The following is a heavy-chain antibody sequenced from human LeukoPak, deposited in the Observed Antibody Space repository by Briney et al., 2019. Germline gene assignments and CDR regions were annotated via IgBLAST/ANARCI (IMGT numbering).Heavy chain of an antibody. CDR2: IKSKTDGGTT. D-gene: IGHD1-26*01. V-gene: IGHV3-15*01. Sequence: GGSLRLSCAASGFTFSSYAMSWVRQAPGEGLEWVGRIKSKTDGGTTDYAAPVKGRFTISRDDSKSIAYLQMNSLKTEDTAVYYCTRGRRATHDYWGQGTLVTVSS. CDR1: GFTFSSYA. CDR3: TRGRRATHDY. J-gene: IGHJ4*02.